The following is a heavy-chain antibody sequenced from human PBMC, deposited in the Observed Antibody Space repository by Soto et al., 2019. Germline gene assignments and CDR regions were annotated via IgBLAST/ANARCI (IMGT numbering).Heavy chain of an antibody. CDR2: ISVDGRND. CDR3: AKEGHTSGRCGCFNI. Sequence: GGSLRLPCEASGFTLSSSVMHWVRQAPGKRLEWLSVISVDGRNDLHAGAVKGRFTISRDISKNMVYLQMNDLRPDDTAMYFCAKEGHTSGRCGCFNIWGQGTMVTVS. D-gene: IGHD6-19*01. V-gene: IGHV3-30*18. J-gene: IGHJ3*02. CDR1: GFTLSSSV.